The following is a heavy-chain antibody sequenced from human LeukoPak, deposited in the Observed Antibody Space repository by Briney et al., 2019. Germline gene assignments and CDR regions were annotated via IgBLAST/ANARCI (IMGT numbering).Heavy chain of an antibody. CDR3: ARDGRRYCSSTSCYVVY. CDR1: GFTCSSYS. V-gene: IGHV3-21*01. CDR2: ISSSSSYI. J-gene: IGHJ4*02. D-gene: IGHD2-2*01. Sequence: GGSLRLSCAASGFTCSSYSMNWVRQAPGKGLEWLSSISSSSSYIYYADSVKGRFTISRDNAKNSLYLQMNSLRAEDTAVYYCARDGRRYCSSTSCYVVYWGQGTLVTVSS.